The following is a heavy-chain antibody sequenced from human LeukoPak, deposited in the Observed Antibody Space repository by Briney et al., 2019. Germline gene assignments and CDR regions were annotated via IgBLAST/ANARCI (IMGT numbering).Heavy chain of an antibody. V-gene: IGHV4-30-4*08. D-gene: IGHD3-16*02. J-gene: IGHJ4*02. CDR2: IYYGGST. CDR3: ARLSAPRGGVIVY. Sequence: SQTLSLTCTVSGGSISSGDYYWSWIRQPPGKGLEWIGYIYYGGSTYYNPSLKSRVTISVDTSKNQFSLKLSSVTAADTAVYYCARLSAPRGGVIVYWGQGTLVTVSS. CDR1: GGSISSGDYY.